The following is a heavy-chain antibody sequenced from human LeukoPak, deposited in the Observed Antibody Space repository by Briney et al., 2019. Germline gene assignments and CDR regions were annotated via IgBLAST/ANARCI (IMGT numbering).Heavy chain of an antibody. CDR2: INPNSGGT. J-gene: IGHJ3*02. D-gene: IGHD2-2*01. CDR1: GYTFTGYY. CDR3: ARLRVVPAAIGPNDFDI. V-gene: IGHV1-2*02. Sequence: ASVKVSCKSSGYTFTGYYMHWVRQPPGQGLEWMGWINPNSGGTNYAQKFQDRLTITRDTSISTDDMELIRLKSEDTAVYDCARLRVVPAAIGPNDFDIWGQGTMVTVSS.